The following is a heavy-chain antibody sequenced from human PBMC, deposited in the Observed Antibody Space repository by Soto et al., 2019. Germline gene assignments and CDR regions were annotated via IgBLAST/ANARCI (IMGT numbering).Heavy chain of an antibody. CDR3: ARSEVIAVDGILWYYYYGMDV. V-gene: IGHV1-69*01. D-gene: IGHD6-19*01. CDR1: GGPFSSYA. CDR2: IIPIFGTA. Sequence: SVKVSCKASGGPFSSYAIIWVRQAPGQGLEWMGGIIPIFGTANYAQKFQGRVTITADESTSTAYMELSSLRSEDTAVYYCARSEVIAVDGILWYYYYGMDVWGQGTTVTVSS. J-gene: IGHJ6*02.